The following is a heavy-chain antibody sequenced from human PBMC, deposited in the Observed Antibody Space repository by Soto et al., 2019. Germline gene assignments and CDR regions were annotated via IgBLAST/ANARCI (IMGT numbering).Heavy chain of an antibody. CDR3: ARAVTQYFDS. Sequence: LRLSCAAPGFSFNFYVMTWVRQAPGKGLEWVSGMSGSGGHKYYADSVKGRFTVSRDNSNSTLFLQMNSLRAEDTAVYYCARAVTQYFDSWGQGTLVTVSS. CDR2: MSGSGGHK. V-gene: IGHV3-23*01. CDR1: GFSFNFYV. J-gene: IGHJ4*02.